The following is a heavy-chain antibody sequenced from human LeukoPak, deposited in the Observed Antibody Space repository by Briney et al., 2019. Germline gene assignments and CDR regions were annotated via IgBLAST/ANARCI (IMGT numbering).Heavy chain of an antibody. J-gene: IGHJ5*02. CDR3: TPTRTSDNWFDP. CDR2: IRYDGSNK. Sequence: PGGSLRLSCAASGFTFSSYGMHWVRQAPGKGLEWVAFIRYDGSNKYYADSVKGRFTISRDNSKNTLYLQMNSLKTEDTAVYYCTPTRTSDNWFDPWGQGTLVTVSS. V-gene: IGHV3-30*02. CDR1: GFTFSSYG.